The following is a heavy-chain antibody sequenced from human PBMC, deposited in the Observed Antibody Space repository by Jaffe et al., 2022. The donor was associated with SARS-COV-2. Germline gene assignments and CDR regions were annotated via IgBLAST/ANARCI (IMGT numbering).Heavy chain of an antibody. J-gene: IGHJ4*02. CDR1: GYTFSSYG. CDR3: ARGVAATLGYTNSWPFDY. CDR2: INSYNGNT. Sequence: QVQLVQSAAEVKKPGASVKVSCKASGYTFSSYGISWVRQAPGQGLEWMGCINSYNGNTNYAQNLQGRLTMTTDTSTTTVYMELRSLRSDDTAVYYCARGVAATLGYTNSWPFDYWGQGTLVTVSS. V-gene: IGHV1-18*01. D-gene: IGHD6-13*01.